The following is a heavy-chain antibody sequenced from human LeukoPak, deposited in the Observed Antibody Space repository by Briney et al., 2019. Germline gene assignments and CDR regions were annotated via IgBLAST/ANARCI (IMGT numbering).Heavy chain of an antibody. Sequence: PGGSLRLSCAASGFTFNNYAMSWVRQAPGKGLEWVSGISDSGVSTHYADSVKGRFTISKDSSKNTLYLQMNSLRAEDTAVYYCAKGSDSRSSYGPGSWGQGTLVTVSS. D-gene: IGHD3-22*01. J-gene: IGHJ1*01. CDR2: ISDSGVST. V-gene: IGHV3-23*01. CDR3: AKGSDSRSSYGPGS. CDR1: GFTFNNYA.